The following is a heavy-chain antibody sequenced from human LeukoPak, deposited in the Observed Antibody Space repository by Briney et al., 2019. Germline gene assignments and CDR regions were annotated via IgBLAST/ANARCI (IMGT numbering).Heavy chain of an antibody. J-gene: IGHJ4*02. Sequence: GGSLRLSCAASGFTFSSYWMHWVRQAPGKGLVWVSRINSDGSSTCYADSVKGRFTISRDNAKNTLYLQMNSLRAEDTAVCYCARVLRGYGLNYCDYWGQGTLVTVSS. D-gene: IGHD5-12*01. CDR3: ARVLRGYGLNYCDY. CDR2: INSDGSST. V-gene: IGHV3-74*01. CDR1: GFTFSSYW.